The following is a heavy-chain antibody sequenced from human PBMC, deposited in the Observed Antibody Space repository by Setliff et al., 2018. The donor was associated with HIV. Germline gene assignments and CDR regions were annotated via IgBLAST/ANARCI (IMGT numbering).Heavy chain of an antibody. D-gene: IGHD1-1*01. CDR3: AKDLVTTTGPDY. V-gene: IGHV3-23*01. CDR2: IDNTDKT. J-gene: IGHJ4*02. CDR1: GFSFSTNA. Sequence: LRLSCEASGFSFSTNAMGWVRQAPGKGLEWVSGIDNTDKTLYADSVKGRLTISRDISKNTLYLQMNGLRAEDTAVYYCAKDLVTTTGPDYWGQGTLVTVSS.